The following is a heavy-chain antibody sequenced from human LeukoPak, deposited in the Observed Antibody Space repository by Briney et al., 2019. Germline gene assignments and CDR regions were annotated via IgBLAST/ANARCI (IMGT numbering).Heavy chain of an antibody. J-gene: IGHJ4*02. CDR3: ARRYSSSWYTPRYYFDY. Sequence: GEPLKISCKGSGYSFTSYWIGWVRQMPGKGLEWMGIIYPGDSDTRYSPSFQGQVTISADKSISTAYLQWSSLKASDTAMYYCARRYSSSWYTPRYYFDYWGQGTLVTVSS. CDR1: GYSFTSYW. D-gene: IGHD6-13*01. CDR2: IYPGDSDT. V-gene: IGHV5-51*01.